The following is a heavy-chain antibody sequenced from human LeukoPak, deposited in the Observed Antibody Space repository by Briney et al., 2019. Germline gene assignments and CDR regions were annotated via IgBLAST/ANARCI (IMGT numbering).Heavy chain of an antibody. J-gene: IGHJ4*02. V-gene: IGHV3-9*03. D-gene: IGHD2-21*01. Sequence: GGSLRLSCAASGFTFDDYAMHWVRQAPGKGLEWVSGISWNSGSISYADSVKGRFTISRDNAKNSLYLQMNSLRAEDMALYYCVRGGLLLTTKFYYWGQGTLVTVSS. CDR3: VRGGLLLTTKFYY. CDR2: ISWNSGSI. CDR1: GFTFDDYA.